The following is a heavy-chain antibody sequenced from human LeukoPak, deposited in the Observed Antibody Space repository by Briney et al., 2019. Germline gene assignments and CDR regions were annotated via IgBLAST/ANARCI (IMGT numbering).Heavy chain of an antibody. CDR2: ISGSGGST. CDR1: GFTFSSYA. V-gene: IGHV3-23*01. Sequence: GGSLKLSCAASGFTFSSYAMSWVRQAPGKGLEWVSAISGSGGSTYYADSVKGRFTISRDNSKNTLYLQMNSLRAEDTAVYYCAKGYGDYSLPVYDAFDIWGQGTMVTVSS. J-gene: IGHJ3*02. CDR3: AKGYGDYSLPVYDAFDI. D-gene: IGHD4-17*01.